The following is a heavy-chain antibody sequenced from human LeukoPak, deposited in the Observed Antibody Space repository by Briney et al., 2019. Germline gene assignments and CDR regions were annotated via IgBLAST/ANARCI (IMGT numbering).Heavy chain of an antibody. D-gene: IGHD3-10*01. J-gene: IGHJ6*02. V-gene: IGHV4-39*07. Sequence: SETLSLTCSVSGDSITNYNYHWGWIRQPPGKGLEWIGRLYNTGSTDNTDSNPSLQSRVTISADTSMNQIFLRLTSVTAADTAVYGAGSYRYGMDVWGQGTTVTVSS. CDR3: GSYRYGMDV. CDR2: LYNTGSTDNT. CDR1: GDSITNYNYH.